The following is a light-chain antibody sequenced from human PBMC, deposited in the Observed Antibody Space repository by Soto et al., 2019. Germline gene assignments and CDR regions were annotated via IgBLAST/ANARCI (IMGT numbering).Light chain of an antibody. V-gene: IGLV1-36*01. J-gene: IGLJ2*01. CDR2: YDE. Sequence: QSVLTQPPSVSEAPRQRVTISCSGSSSNIGNNAVNWYQQLPGKAPKLLIYYDELLPSGVSDRFSGSKSGTSASLAISGLQSEDEADYYCAAWDDSLNGVLFGGGTKLTVL. CDR1: SSNIGNNA. CDR3: AAWDDSLNGVL.